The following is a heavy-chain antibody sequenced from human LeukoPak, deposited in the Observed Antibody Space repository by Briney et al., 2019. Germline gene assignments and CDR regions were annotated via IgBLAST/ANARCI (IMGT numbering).Heavy chain of an antibody. CDR3: AKVRRSYGHAIDY. V-gene: IGHV3-48*01. D-gene: IGHD1-26*01. CDR2: ISGSSSTI. CDR1: GFTFSSCT. J-gene: IGHJ4*02. Sequence: GGSLRLSCTASGFTFSSCTMNWVRQAPGKGLEWVSYISGSSSTIYYADSVKGRFTISRDNAKNSLYLQMNSLRAEDTAVYYSAKVRRSYGHAIDYWGQGTLVTVSS.